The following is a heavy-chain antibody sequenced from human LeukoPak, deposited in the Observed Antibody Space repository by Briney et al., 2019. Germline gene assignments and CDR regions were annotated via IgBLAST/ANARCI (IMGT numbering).Heavy chain of an antibody. J-gene: IGHJ3*02. CDR3: ARGLWFGDERSAFDI. CDR1: GYTFTGYY. CDR2: INPNSGGT. D-gene: IGHD3-10*01. Sequence: ASVKVSCKASGYTFTGYYMHWVRQAPGQGLGWMGWINPNSGGTNYAQKFQGWVTMTRDTSISTAYMELSRLRSDDTAVYYCARGLWFGDERSAFDIWGQGTMVTVSS. V-gene: IGHV1-2*04.